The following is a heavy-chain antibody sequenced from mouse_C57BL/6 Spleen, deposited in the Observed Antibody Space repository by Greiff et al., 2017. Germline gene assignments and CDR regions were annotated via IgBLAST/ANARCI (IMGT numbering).Heavy chain of an antibody. V-gene: IGHV1-69*01. CDR2: IDPSDSYT. CDR3: ARRGDSVWFAY. Sequence: VQLQQPGAELVMPGASVKLTCKASGYTFTSYWMHWVKQRPGQGLEWIGEIDPSDSYTNYNQKFKGKSTLTVDKSSSTAYMQLSSLTSEDSAVYYCARRGDSVWFAYWGQGTLVTVSA. CDR1: GYTFTSYW. J-gene: IGHJ3*01.